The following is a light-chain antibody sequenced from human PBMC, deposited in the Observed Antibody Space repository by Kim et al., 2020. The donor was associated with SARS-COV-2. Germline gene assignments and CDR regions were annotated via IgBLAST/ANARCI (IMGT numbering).Light chain of an antibody. V-gene: IGKV1-33*01. Sequence: DIQMTQSPSSLSASAGDRITITCQASRDITTYVNWYQVKPGKAPKLLVYDAFNLETGVPPRFSGSGSGTDFTFSINNLQPEDVATYYCQQFDDFPYTFGQGTNLEIK. CDR3: QQFDDFPYT. CDR2: DAF. J-gene: IGKJ2*01. CDR1: RDITTY.